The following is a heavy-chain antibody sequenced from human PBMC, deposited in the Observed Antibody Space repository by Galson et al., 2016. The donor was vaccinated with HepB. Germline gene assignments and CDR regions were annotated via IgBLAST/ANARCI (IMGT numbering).Heavy chain of an antibody. CDR2: IIPIFGTA. D-gene: IGHD3-3*01. Sequence: SVKVSCKASGGTFSSYAISWVRQAPGQGLEWMGGIIPIFGTANYAQKFQGRVTITADKSTSTAYMELSSLRSEDTAVYYCERTRTVFGVVITGGWFDPWGQGTLVTVSS. CDR1: GGTFSSYA. CDR3: ERTRTVFGVVITGGWFDP. V-gene: IGHV1-69*06. J-gene: IGHJ5*02.